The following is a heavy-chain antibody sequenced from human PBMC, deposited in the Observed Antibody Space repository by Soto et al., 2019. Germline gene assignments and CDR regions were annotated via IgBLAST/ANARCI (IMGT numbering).Heavy chain of an antibody. Sequence: EARLLESGGGLVQPGGSLRLSCVVSGFSMSNHALTWVGQAPGKGLEWVSSIRSTGSKTYYADSIKGRFTISRDNSKNTVFLQMNSLRPDDMAFYFCAREPKPFLTGYYDLWGQGTLVTVSS. CDR1: GFSMSNHA. D-gene: IGHD3-9*01. V-gene: IGHV3-23*01. CDR3: AREPKPFLTGYYDL. CDR2: IRSTGSKT. J-gene: IGHJ4*02.